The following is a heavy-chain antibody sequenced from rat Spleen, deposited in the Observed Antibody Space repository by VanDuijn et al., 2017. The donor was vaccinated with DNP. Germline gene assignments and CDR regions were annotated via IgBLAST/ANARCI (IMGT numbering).Heavy chain of an antibody. V-gene: IGHV5-17*01. CDR2: ITYDGSRT. D-gene: IGHD1-7*01. CDR3: ARQGSYYGYGWFAY. J-gene: IGHJ2*01. Sequence: EVQLVESGGGLVQPGRSLKFSCAASGFTFSGYAMAWVRQAPKTGLEWVATITYDGSRTYYRDSVKGRFTISRDNAKSTLYLQMDSLRSEDTATYYCARQGSYYGYGWFAYWGQGVMVTVSS. CDR1: GFTFSGYA.